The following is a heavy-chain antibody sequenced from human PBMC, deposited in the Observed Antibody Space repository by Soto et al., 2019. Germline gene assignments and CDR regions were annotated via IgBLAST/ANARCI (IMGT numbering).Heavy chain of an antibody. J-gene: IGHJ4*02. V-gene: IGHV4-34*01. CDR2: INHSGST. CDR3: ARDKITGVFDY. Sequence: QVQLQQWGAGLLKPSETLSLTCAVYGGSFSGYYWTWIRQPPGTGLEWIGEINHSGSTNYNPSRKSRVPTAVDTSKNQFSLKLTSLTAADPAVYYCARDKITGVFDYWGQGTLVTVSS. CDR1: GGSFSGYY. D-gene: IGHD2-8*02.